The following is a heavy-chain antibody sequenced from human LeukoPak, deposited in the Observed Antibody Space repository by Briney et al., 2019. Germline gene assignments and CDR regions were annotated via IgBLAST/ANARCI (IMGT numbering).Heavy chain of an antibody. Sequence: GGSLRLTCAASGFTVSSSFIYWVRRAPGKGLEWVSFIHRDDKTYYADSVKGRFTMSRDSSKNTLYLQMNSLGADDTAVYYCAREVISTPSYFDYWGQGILVTVSS. D-gene: IGHD2-2*01. V-gene: IGHV3-53*01. J-gene: IGHJ4*02. CDR3: AREVISTPSYFDY. CDR2: IHRDDKT. CDR1: GFTVSSSF.